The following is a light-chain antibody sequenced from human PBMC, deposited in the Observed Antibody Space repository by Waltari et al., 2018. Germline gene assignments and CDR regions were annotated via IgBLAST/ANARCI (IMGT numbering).Light chain of an antibody. J-gene: IGLJ2*01. CDR1: SSDGGSYNY. V-gene: IGLV2-8*01. Sequence: QSALTQPPSASGSRGQSVTISCTGTSSDGGSYNYVSWYQQHPGKAPKLMIYEVTKRPSGVPDRFSGSKSGNTASLTVSGLQAEDEADYYCSSYAGSNNVIFGGGTRLTVL. CDR3: SSYAGSNNVI. CDR2: EVT.